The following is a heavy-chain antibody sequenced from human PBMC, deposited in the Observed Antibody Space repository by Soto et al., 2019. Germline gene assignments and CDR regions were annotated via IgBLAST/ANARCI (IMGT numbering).Heavy chain of an antibody. CDR2: INPSGGST. CDR1: GYTFTSYY. CDR3: ARVIGTTGRLRDYYYGMDV. J-gene: IGHJ6*02. Sequence: GASVKVSCKASGYTFTSYYMHWVRQAPGQGLEWMGIINPSGGSTSYAQKFQGRVTMTRDTSTSTVYMELSSLRSEDTAVYYCARVIGTTGRLRDYYYGMDVWGQGTTVTVSS. D-gene: IGHD1-7*01. V-gene: IGHV1-46*01.